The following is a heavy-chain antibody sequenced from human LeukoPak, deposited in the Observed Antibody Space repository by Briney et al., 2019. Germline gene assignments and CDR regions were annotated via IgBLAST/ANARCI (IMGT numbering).Heavy chain of an antibody. CDR3: ARDSGWFGPDAFDI. CDR1: GFTFSSYS. CDR2: ISSSSSYI. J-gene: IGHJ3*02. D-gene: IGHD6-19*01. Sequence: GGSLRLSCAASGFTFSSYSMNWVRQAPGKGLEWVSSISSSSSYIYYADSVKGRFTISRDNAKNLLYLQMNSLRAEDTAVYYCARDSGWFGPDAFDIWGQGTMVTVSS. V-gene: IGHV3-21*01.